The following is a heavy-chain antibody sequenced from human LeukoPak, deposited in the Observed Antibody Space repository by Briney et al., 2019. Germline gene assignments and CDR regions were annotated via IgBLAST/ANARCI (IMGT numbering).Heavy chain of an antibody. CDR3: AREGVVVRGVIMDAFHI. CDR2: INPNSGGT. CDR1: GYTFTGYY. J-gene: IGHJ3*02. D-gene: IGHD3-10*01. V-gene: IGHV1-2*02. Sequence: ASVKVSCKASGYTFTGYYIHWVRQAPGQGLEWMGWINPNSGGTNYAQKFQGRVTMTRETSISTAYMELSRLTSDDAAVYYCAREGVVVRGVIMDAFHIWARGKMVTVPS.